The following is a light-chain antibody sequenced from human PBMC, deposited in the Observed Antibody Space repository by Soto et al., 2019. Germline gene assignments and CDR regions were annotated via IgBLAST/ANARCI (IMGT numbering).Light chain of an antibody. CDR2: GAY. CDR3: HQYNTWPLT. CDR1: QNVNSN. Sequence: EIVMTQSPATVSVSPGESATLSCRASQNVNSNLAWYQQKPGQPPRLLIYGAYTRATGVPARFSGSGAGTGFTLAISSLQSEDFAVYYCHQYNTWPLTFGGGTKVDIK. J-gene: IGKJ4*01. V-gene: IGKV3-15*01.